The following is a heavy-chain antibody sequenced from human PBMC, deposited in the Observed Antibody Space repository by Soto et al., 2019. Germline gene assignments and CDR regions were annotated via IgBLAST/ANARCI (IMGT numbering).Heavy chain of an antibody. J-gene: IGHJ5*02. Sequence: PSETLSLTCAVYGGSFSGYYWSWIRQPPGKGLEWIGEINHSGSTNYNPSLKSRVTISVDTSKNQISLKLSSVTAADTAVYYCARGRRYYDSSGYYYIIWFDPWGQGALVTVYS. CDR2: INHSGST. CDR3: ARGRRYYDSSGYYYIIWFDP. D-gene: IGHD3-22*01. CDR1: GGSFSGYY. V-gene: IGHV4-34*01.